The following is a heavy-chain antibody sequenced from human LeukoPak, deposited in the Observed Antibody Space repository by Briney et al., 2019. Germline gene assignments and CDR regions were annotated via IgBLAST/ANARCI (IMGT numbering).Heavy chain of an antibody. D-gene: IGHD2-2*01. J-gene: IGHJ5*02. CDR3: ARPWDSGSGYCSSTSCIHGNWFDP. Sequence: PSQTLSLTCTVHGGSISSGGYYWSWIRQPPGKGLEGIGYIYHSGSTYHNPSLKSRVTISVDTSKNQFSLKLSSVTAADTAGYYCARPWDSGSGYCSSTSCIHGNWFDPWGQGTLVTVSS. V-gene: IGHV4-30-2*03. CDR2: IYHSGST. CDR1: GGSISSGGYY.